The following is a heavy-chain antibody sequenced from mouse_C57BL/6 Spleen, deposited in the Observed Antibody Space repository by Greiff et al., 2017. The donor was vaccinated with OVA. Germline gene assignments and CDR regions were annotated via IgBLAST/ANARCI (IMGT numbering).Heavy chain of an antibody. CDR2: INPSSGYT. D-gene: IGHD3-2*02. J-gene: IGHJ4*01. V-gene: IGHV1-7*01. CDR3: TRYDSSGYVDYYAMDY. CDR1: GYTFTSYW. Sequence: VQLQQSGAELAKPGASVKLSCKASGYTFTSYWMHWVKQRPGQGLEWIGYINPSSGYTKYNQKFKDKATLTADKSSSTAYMELSSLTNEDSAVYYCTRYDSSGYVDYYAMDYWGQGTSVTVSS.